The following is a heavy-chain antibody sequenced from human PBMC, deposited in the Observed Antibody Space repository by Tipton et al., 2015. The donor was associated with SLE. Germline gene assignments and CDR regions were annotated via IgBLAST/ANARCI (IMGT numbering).Heavy chain of an antibody. Sequence: TLSLTCAVYGGSFSGNYWSWIRQPPGKGLEWIGEINHSGSTNYNPSLKSRVTISVDTSKNQFSLKLSSVTAADTAVYYCARDCGGSDAFDIWGQGTMVTVSS. CDR2: INHSGST. CDR1: GGSFSGNY. CDR3: ARDCGGSDAFDI. J-gene: IGHJ3*02. D-gene: IGHD2-21*01. V-gene: IGHV4-34*01.